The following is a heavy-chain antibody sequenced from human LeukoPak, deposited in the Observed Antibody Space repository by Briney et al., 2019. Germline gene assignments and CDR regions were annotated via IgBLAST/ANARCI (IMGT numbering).Heavy chain of an antibody. J-gene: IGHJ1*01. D-gene: IGHD5-18*01. CDR2: ISSSSSYI. CDR3: ARAVGRLPEYFQH. Sequence: GESLRLSCAASGFTFSSYSMNWVRQAPGKGLEWVSSISSSSSYIYYAGSVKGRFTISRDNAKNSLYLQMNSLRAEDTAVYYCARAVGRLPEYFQHWGQGTLVTVSS. V-gene: IGHV3-21*01. CDR1: GFTFSSYS.